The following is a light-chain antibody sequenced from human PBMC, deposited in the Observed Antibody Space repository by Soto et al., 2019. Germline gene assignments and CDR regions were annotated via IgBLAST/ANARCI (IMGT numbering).Light chain of an antibody. Sequence: EILLTQSPGTLSLSPGETATPSCTASQSIPATHLAWYIQTPGQAPRLLIYGISKRATGIPDRFSGSGSGTDFSLTISRLEPEDFAVYYCQQYGNSPYTFGQGTKLEIK. CDR3: QQYGNSPYT. CDR2: GIS. CDR1: QSIPATH. J-gene: IGKJ2*01. V-gene: IGKV3-20*01.